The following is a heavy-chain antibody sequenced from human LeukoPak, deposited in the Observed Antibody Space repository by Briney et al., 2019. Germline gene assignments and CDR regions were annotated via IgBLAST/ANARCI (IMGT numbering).Heavy chain of an antibody. Sequence: SVKVSCKASGGTFSSYAISWVRQAPGQGLEWMGGIIPIFGTANYAQKFQGRVTITTDESTSTAYMELSSLRSEDTAVYYCASHSSGCCGRFDPWGQGTLVTVSS. D-gene: IGHD6-19*01. CDR3: ASHSSGCCGRFDP. CDR1: GGTFSSYA. CDR2: IIPIFGTA. J-gene: IGHJ5*02. V-gene: IGHV1-69*05.